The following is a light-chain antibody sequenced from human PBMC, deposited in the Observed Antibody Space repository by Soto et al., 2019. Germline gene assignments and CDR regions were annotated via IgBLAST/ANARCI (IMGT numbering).Light chain of an antibody. CDR1: HDISTF. CDR2: KAS. V-gene: IGKV1-5*03. Sequence: DIQMTQSPSLLSASIGYRVTITCLASHDISTFWAWYQQSPGKAPKLLIYKASSLESGVPLRFSGSGSGTEFTLIISSLQPDDFATYYCQQYNSYRWTFGLGTKVDIK. CDR3: QQYNSYRWT. J-gene: IGKJ1*01.